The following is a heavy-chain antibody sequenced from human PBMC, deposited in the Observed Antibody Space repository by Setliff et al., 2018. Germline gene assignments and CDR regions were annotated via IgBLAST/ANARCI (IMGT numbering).Heavy chain of an antibody. J-gene: IGHJ4*02. V-gene: IGHV3-7*01. Sequence: GESLKISCAASGFTFSSSWMTWVRQTPGKGLEWVALINRDGSQKHYGDSMKGRVTISRDNAKNSLYLQMNSLRAEDTAVYYCARRYNFWSGYFDYWGQGTLVTVSS. CDR1: GFTFSSSW. CDR3: ARRYNFWSGYFDY. D-gene: IGHD3-3*01. CDR2: INRDGSQK.